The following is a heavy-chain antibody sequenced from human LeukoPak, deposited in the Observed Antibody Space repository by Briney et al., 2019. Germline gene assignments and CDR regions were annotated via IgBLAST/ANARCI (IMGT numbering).Heavy chain of an antibody. Sequence: GASVKVSCKASGYTFTSYYMNWVRQAPGQGLEWMGIINPTGGSTSSAQKFQGRVTMTRDTSTSTVYMELSSLRSEDTAVYYCARGLTFGGVTNDAFDIWGQGTMVTVSS. V-gene: IGHV1-46*01. CDR2: INPTGGST. CDR3: ARGLTFGGVTNDAFDI. CDR1: GYTFTSYY. J-gene: IGHJ3*02. D-gene: IGHD3-16*01.